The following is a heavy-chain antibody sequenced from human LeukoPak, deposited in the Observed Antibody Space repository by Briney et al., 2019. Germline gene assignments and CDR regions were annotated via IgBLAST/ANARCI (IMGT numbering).Heavy chain of an antibody. CDR2: IYIGGIT. V-gene: IGHV3-53*01. Sequence: GGSLRLSCAASGFTVSSNYMSCVPQALGKGLERGSVIYIGGITYYAASAQGRFTISRDNSKNTLYLQMNSLRAEDTAVYYCARGTDYWGQGPLVTVSS. CDR1: GFTVSSNY. J-gene: IGHJ4*02. CDR3: ARGTDY.